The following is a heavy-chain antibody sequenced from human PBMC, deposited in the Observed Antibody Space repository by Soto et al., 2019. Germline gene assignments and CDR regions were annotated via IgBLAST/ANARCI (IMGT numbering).Heavy chain of an antibody. CDR3: ARDKKGIGYCTNGVCPNAFDI. V-gene: IGHV1-69*01. D-gene: IGHD2-8*01. CDR2: IIPIFGTA. J-gene: IGHJ3*02. CDR1: GGTFSSYA. Sequence: QVQLVQSGAEVKKPGSSVKVSCKASGGTFSSYAISWVRQAPGQGLEWMGGIIPIFGTANYAQKFQGRDTITADESTSTAYMELSSLRSEDTAVYYCARDKKGIGYCTNGVCPNAFDIWGQGTMVTVSS.